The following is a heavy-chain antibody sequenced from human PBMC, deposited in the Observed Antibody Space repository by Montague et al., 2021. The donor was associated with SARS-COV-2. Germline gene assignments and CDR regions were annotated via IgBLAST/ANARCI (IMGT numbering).Heavy chain of an antibody. CDR3: ARTSLASASCRFDP. Sequence: SETLSLTCTVSGGSTNNFYWSWIRQPPGKGLEWIGYIYYSGGTDSNPSLKSRVTISIDTSKNQFSLNLTSVTAADTGVYYCARTSLASASCRFDPWGQGTLVTVSS. D-gene: IGHD3-16*02. CDR1: GGSTNNFY. J-gene: IGHJ5*02. V-gene: IGHV4-59*01. CDR2: IYYSGGT.